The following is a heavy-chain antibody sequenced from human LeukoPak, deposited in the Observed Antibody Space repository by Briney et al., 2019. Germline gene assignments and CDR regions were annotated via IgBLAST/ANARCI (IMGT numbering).Heavy chain of an antibody. CDR2: IIHSGRT. Sequence: SETLSLTCAVYGGSFSGYYWTWIRQSPGMGLEWIGEIIHSGRTNYNPSLTSRVSISVDTSKNQFSLELSSVTAADTAVYYCARGILVTVYAAFDYWGQGTLVTVSS. D-gene: IGHD2/OR15-2a*01. J-gene: IGHJ4*02. CDR3: ARGILVTVYAAFDY. V-gene: IGHV4-34*01. CDR1: GGSFSGYY.